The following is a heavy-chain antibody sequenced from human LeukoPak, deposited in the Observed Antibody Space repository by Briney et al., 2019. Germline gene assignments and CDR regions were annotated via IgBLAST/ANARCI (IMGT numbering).Heavy chain of an antibody. CDR2: IYYSGST. D-gene: IGHD6-13*01. J-gene: IGHJ4*02. Sequence: SETLSLTCTVSGGSISSGDYYWSWIRQPPGKGLEWIGYIYYSGSTYYNPSPKSRVTISVDTSKNQFSLQLSSVTSADTAVYYCARSSSFTRDFDCWGQGTLVTVSS. CDR3: ARSSSFTRDFDC. CDR1: GGSISSGDYY. V-gene: IGHV4-30-4*01.